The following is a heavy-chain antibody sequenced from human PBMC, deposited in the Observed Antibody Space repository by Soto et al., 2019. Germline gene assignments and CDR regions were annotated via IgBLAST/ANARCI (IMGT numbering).Heavy chain of an antibody. D-gene: IGHD3-16*01. CDR3: VKGFWGDY. V-gene: IGHV3-23*01. CDR2: VSGGAIT. Sequence: EVQLLESGGGLVQPGGSLRLSCSASGFTFSSHDMIWVRQAPGKGLEWVSGVSGGAITSYADSEKGRFTISRDKSRNTLYLQMNSLRVEYTAVYYCVKGFWGDYWGQGTLVTVSS. CDR1: GFTFSSHD. J-gene: IGHJ4*02.